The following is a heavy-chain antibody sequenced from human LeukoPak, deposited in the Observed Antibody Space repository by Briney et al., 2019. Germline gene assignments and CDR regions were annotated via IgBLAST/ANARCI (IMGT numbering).Heavy chain of an antibody. CDR2: ISGSGGST. J-gene: IGHJ4*02. CDR1: GFNFRSYG. Sequence: GRSLRLSCAASGFNFRSYGMHWVRQAPGKGLEWVSGISGSGGSTYYADSVKGRFTISRDNSKKTLYLQMNSLRVEDTAVYYCAKDFDYWGQGTLVTVSS. V-gene: IGHV3-23*01. CDR3: AKDFDY.